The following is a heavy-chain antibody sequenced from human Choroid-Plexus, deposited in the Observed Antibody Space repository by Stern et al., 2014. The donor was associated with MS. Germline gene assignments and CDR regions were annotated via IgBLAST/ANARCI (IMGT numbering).Heavy chain of an antibody. CDR1: GFTFSNFG. CDR2: ISYDGSDK. J-gene: IGHJ4*02. Sequence: VQLVESGGGVAQPGRPLILSCAASGFTFSNFGMHWVRQAPGQGLEWVALISYDGSDKYYADTVKGRVTIFRDNSKNTLYMHMNSLRAEDTAVYYCAKDRQWSTYFFDYWGQGSLVTVSS. D-gene: IGHD2-15*01. CDR3: AKDRQWSTYFFDY. V-gene: IGHV3-30*18.